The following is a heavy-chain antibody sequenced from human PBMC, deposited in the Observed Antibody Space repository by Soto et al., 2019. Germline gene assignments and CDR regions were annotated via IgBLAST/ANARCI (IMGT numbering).Heavy chain of an antibody. CDR2: ISGNGGTT. J-gene: IGHJ3*02. D-gene: IGHD6-19*01. CDR1: GFIFSSYA. Sequence: GGSLRLSCAASGFIFSSYAMTWVRHGPGKGLEWVSGISGNGGTTYYADFVKGRLIISRDNSKNTLFLQMNSLRAEDSAIYYCAKRFAYSSGLDGFDIWGQGTMVTVSS. CDR3: AKRFAYSSGLDGFDI. V-gene: IGHV3-23*01.